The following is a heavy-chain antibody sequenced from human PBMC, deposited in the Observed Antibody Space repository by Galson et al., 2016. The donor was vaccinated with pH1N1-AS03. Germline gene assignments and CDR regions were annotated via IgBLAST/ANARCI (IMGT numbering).Heavy chain of an antibody. D-gene: IGHD2-2*01. Sequence: SLRLSCAASGFTFSNNWMTWVRQAPGKGLEWVANIKQDGSDKYYVDSVRGRFTISRDNAKNSLYLQMNSLGAEDTAMYCCARKFVPDFWGQGTLVTVSS. CDR3: ARKFVPDF. CDR1: GFTFSNNW. J-gene: IGHJ4*02. CDR2: IKQDGSDK. V-gene: IGHV3-7*03.